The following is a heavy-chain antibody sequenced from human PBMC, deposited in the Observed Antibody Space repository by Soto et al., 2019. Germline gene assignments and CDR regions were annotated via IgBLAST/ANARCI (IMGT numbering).Heavy chain of an antibody. CDR2: ISYDGSNK. D-gene: IGHD5-12*01. CDR1: GFTFSSYG. J-gene: IGHJ4*02. CDR3: AKDSSRWLHKKLGY. Sequence: WGSLRLSCAASGFTFSSYGMHWVRQAPGKGLEWVAVISYDGSNKYYADSVKGRFTISRDNSKNTLYLQMNSLRAEDTAVYYCAKDSSRWLHKKLGYWGQGTLVTVSS. V-gene: IGHV3-30*18.